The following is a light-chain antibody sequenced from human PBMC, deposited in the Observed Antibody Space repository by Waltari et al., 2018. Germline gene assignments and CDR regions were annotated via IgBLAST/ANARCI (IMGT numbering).Light chain of an antibody. CDR1: SSDVGNYNL. V-gene: IGLV2-23*02. Sequence: QSGLAQPASAAGSPGQTITITCTGTSSDVGNYNLVPWYQQRPGKGPRLLIYEVTKRAPGTSDRFSASQSGNTASLSISGLQAQEDEADYYCCSYVCLSTYVFGTGTKVTV. CDR3: CSYVCLSTYV. J-gene: IGLJ1*01. CDR2: EVT.